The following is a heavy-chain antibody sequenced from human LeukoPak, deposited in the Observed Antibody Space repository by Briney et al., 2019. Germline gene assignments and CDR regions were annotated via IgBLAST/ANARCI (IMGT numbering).Heavy chain of an antibody. J-gene: IGHJ4*02. D-gene: IGHD3-16*01. CDR1: GFTFGIFSKFA. V-gene: IGHV3-23*01. CDR2: ISGSGATT. CDR3: ASGRITGWYYFDN. Sequence: PGGSLRLSCAGSGFTFGIFSKFAMSWVRQAPGKGLEWVCVISGSGATTYYADSVRGRFTISRDNSKDTLYLQMNSLRAEDTAVYYCASGRITGWYYFDNWGQGTLVTVSS.